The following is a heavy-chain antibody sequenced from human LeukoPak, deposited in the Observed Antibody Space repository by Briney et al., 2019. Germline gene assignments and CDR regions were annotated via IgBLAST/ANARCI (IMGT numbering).Heavy chain of an antibody. CDR1: GGSISSSNW. V-gene: IGHV4-4*02. CDR3: ASQLDSGSYGFDY. J-gene: IGHJ4*02. CDR2: IYHSGST. Sequence: SETLSLTCAVSGGSISSSNWWSWVRQPPGKGLEWIGEIYHSGSTNYNPSLKSRVTISVDKPKNQFSLKLSSVTAADTAVYYCASQLDSGSYGFDYWGQGTLVTVSS. D-gene: IGHD3-10*01.